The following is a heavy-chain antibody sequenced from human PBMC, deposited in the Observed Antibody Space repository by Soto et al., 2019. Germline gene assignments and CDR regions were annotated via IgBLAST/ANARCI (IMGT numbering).Heavy chain of an antibody. CDR3: ARDPLSRYDILTGYYIGYYFDY. J-gene: IGHJ4*02. CDR2: ISYDGSNK. V-gene: IGHV3-30-3*01. D-gene: IGHD3-9*01. CDR1: GFTFSNSW. Sequence: PGGSLRLSCAASGFTFSNSWMTWVRQAPGKGLEWVAIISYDGSNKYYADSVKGRFTISRDNSKNTLYLQMNSLRAEDTAVYYCARDPLSRYDILTGYYIGYYFDYWGQGTLVTVSS.